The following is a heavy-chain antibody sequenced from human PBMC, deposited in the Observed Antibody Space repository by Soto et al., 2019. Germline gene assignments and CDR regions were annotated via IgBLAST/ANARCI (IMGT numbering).Heavy chain of an antibody. CDR1: GFTFGDYA. CDR3: ARVRTSRIVVVKDY. CDR2: IKSHVYGGST. Sequence: SLILSCTVSGFTFGDYAMSWVRQAPGKGLEWVGFIKSHVYGGSTQYAASVRGRFTISRDDSKSIAYLQMNSLKTEDTAVYYCARVRTSRIVVVKDYWGQGT. D-gene: IGHD2-15*01. J-gene: IGHJ4*02. V-gene: IGHV3-49*04.